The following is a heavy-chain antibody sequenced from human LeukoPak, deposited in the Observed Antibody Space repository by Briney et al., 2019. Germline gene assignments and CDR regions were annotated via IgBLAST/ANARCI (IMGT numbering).Heavy chain of an antibody. Sequence: SVKVSCKASGLTFTISAMQWGRQARGPRLEWIGWIVVGSSNKNCAQKCQERVTITRAMSTSTAYMELSSLRSEDTAVYYCAAGTGWLHPNKHWGQGTLVTVSS. CDR2: IVVGSSNK. D-gene: IGHD5-24*01. CDR3: AAGTGWLHPNKH. J-gene: IGHJ4*02. V-gene: IGHV1-58*02. CDR1: GLTFTISA.